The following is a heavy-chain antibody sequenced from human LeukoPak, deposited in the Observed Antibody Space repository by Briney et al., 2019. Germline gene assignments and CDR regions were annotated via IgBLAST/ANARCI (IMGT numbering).Heavy chain of an antibody. J-gene: IGHJ4*02. D-gene: IGHD6-19*01. CDR3: AGCIAVAGSAFDY. CDR1: GGPISSYY. V-gene: IGHV4-59*01. CDR2: ISYSGST. Sequence: SETLSLTCTVCGGPISSYYWSWIRQPRGKGLDGIGYISYSGSTNYNPSLKSRVTISVDTSKNQFSLKLSSVTAADTAVYYCAGCIAVAGSAFDYWGQGTLVTVSS.